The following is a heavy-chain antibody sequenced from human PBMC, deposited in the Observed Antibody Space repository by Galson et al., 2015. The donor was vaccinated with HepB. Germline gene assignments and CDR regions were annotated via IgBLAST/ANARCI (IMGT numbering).Heavy chain of an antibody. V-gene: IGHV4-39*01. D-gene: IGHD3-22*01. CDR2: IYFSGST. CDR1: GGSISSSSYY. CDR3: ARHSGYYYDTRGAFDI. Sequence: SETLSLTCTVSGGSISSSSYYWGWIRQPPGKGLEWIGSIYFSGSTYYNPSLKTRVTISVDTSKNHFSLKLSSVTAADTAVYYCARHSGYYYDTRGAFDIWGQGTMVTVSS. J-gene: IGHJ3*02.